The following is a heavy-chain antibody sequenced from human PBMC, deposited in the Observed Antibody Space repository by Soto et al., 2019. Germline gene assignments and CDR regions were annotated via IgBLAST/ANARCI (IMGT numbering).Heavy chain of an antibody. CDR3: XKHPAGLWSSTSYYYYYGMDV. D-gene: IGHD2-2*01. J-gene: IGHJ6*02. CDR2: ISGSGGST. V-gene: IGHV3-23*01. CDR1: GFTFSSYA. Sequence: GGSLRLSCAASGFTFSSYAMSWVRQAPGKGLEWVSAISGSGGSTYYADSVKGRFTISRDNSKNTLYLQMNSLRAEDTAVYYRXKHPAGLWSSTSYYYYYGMDVWGQGTTVTVSS.